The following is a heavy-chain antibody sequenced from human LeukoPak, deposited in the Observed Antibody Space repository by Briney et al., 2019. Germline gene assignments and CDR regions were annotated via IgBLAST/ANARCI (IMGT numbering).Heavy chain of an antibody. V-gene: IGHV4-39*07. CDR1: GGSISSSSYY. CDR2: IYYSGST. J-gene: IGHJ4*02. Sequence: KTSETLSLTCTVSGGSISSSSYYWGWIRQPPGKGLEWIGSIYYSGSTYYNPSLKSRVTISVDTSKNQFSLKLSSVTAADTAVYYCARVSYYDYVWGSPEYYFDYWGQGTLVTVSS. D-gene: IGHD3-16*01. CDR3: ARVSYYDYVWGSPEYYFDY.